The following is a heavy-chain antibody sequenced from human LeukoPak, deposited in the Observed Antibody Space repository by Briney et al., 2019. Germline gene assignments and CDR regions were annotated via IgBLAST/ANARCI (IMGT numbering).Heavy chain of an antibody. Sequence: GGSLRLSCAASGFTVSSNYMSWVRQAPGKGLEWVSVIYSGGSTYYADSVKGRFTISRDNSKNTLYLQMNSLRAEDTAVYYCARDRSLIAAAGKDYYYYGMDVWGQGTTVTVSS. J-gene: IGHJ6*02. D-gene: IGHD6-13*01. V-gene: IGHV3-53*01. CDR1: GFTVSSNY. CDR2: IYSGGST. CDR3: ARDRSLIAAAGKDYYYYGMDV.